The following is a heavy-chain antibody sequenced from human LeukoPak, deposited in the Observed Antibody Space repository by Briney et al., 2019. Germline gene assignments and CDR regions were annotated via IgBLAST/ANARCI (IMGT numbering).Heavy chain of an antibody. V-gene: IGHV3-7*03. Sequence: PGGSLRLSCAASGFTFSSYWMSWVRQAPGEGLEWVAKINQDGTEKAYVDSVRGRFTISRDNAKNSLFLQMNSLRAEDTAVYYCARGPLIAAAGTWWGQGNLVTVSS. CDR3: ARGPLIAAAGTW. CDR2: INQDGTEK. CDR1: GFTFSSYW. J-gene: IGHJ4*02. D-gene: IGHD6-13*01.